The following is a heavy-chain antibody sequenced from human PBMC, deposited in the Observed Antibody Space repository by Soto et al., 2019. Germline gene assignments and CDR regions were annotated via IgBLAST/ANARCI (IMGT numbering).Heavy chain of an antibody. Sequence: SETLSLTCSVSGGPMYSYFWSWIRQPPGKGLEWIGYVYYGGSSNYNPSLKSRVTFSVDTSKNQVSLNLRSVTAADTAVYYCARAERTWLDPWGQGILVTVSS. D-gene: IGHD1-1*01. J-gene: IGHJ5*02. CDR1: GGPMYSYF. V-gene: IGHV4-59*01. CDR2: VYYGGSS. CDR3: ARAERTWLDP.